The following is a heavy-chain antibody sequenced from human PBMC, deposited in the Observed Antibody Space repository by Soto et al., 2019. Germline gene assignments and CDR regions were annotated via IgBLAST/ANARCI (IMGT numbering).Heavy chain of an antibody. Sequence: QVQLVQSGAEVKKPGSSVKVSCKASGGTFSSYAISWVRQAPGQGLEWMGGVIPIFGTANYAQKFQGRVTSTADEASSAAYVEPSTLRAEYSGAYYCARAVVGVYLVVGGWGGMDVGGEGTAVTVSS. CDR3: ARAVVGVYLVVGGWGGMDV. D-gene: IGHD1-26*01. CDR1: GGTFSSYA. V-gene: IGHV1-69*01. CDR2: VIPIFGTA. J-gene: IGHJ6*04.